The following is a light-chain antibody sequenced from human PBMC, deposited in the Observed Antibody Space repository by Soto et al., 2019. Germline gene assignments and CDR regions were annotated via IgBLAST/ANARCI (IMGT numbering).Light chain of an antibody. J-gene: IGLJ2*01. CDR2: EGS. Sequence: QSALTQPASVSGSPGQSITISCTGTSSDVGSYNLVSWYQQHPGKAPKLMIYEGSKRPSGVSNRFSGSKSGNTASLTIFGLQAEDEADYYCCSYAGSSTPHVVFGGGTKVTVL. CDR1: SSDVGSYNL. V-gene: IGLV2-23*01. CDR3: CSYAGSSTPHVV.